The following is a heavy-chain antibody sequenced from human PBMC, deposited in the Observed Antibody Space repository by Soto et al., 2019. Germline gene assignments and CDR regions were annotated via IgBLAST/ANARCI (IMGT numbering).Heavy chain of an antibody. J-gene: IGHJ4*01. CDR2: ISAGGDGT. D-gene: IGHD4-17*01. CDR3: AKEPRLRRAY. CDR1: GFPFVNYH. Sequence: GGSLPLSCEASGFPFVNYHMSWVRQAPGKGLEWVAGISAGGDGTTYADSVKGRFTISRDNSRNTLYLQMNSLRVDDTALYYCAKEPRLRRAYWGQGTLVTV. V-gene: IGHV3-23*01.